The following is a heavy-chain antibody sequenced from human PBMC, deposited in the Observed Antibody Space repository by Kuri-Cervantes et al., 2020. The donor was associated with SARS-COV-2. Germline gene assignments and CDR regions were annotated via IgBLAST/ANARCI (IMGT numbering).Heavy chain of an antibody. CDR3: ARGRCSSTSCYLFDY. CDR1: GFTFDDYA. D-gene: IGHD2-2*01. J-gene: IGHJ4*02. CDR2: ISWNSGSI. V-gene: IGHV3-9*03. Sequence: SLKISCAASGFTFDDYAMHWVRQAPGKGLEWVSGISWNSGSIGYADSVKGRFTISRDNAKNSLYLQMNSLRAEDMAVYYCARGRCSSTSCYLFDYWGQGTLVTVSS.